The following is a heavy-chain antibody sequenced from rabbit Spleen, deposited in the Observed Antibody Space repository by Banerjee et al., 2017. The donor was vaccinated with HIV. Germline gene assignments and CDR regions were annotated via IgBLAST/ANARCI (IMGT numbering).Heavy chain of an antibody. D-gene: IGHD1-1*01. CDR3: ARDTSSSFSSYGMDL. V-gene: IGHV1S40*01. J-gene: IGHJ6*01. CDR1: GVSFSVSSY. Sequence: QSLEESGGDLVKPGASLTLTCTASGVSFSVSSYMCWVRQAPGKGLEWIACIDAGSSGFTYYASWAKGRFTISKTSSTTVTLQMTRLTVADTATYFCARDTSSSFSSYGMDLWGPGTLVTVS. CDR2: IDAGSSGFT.